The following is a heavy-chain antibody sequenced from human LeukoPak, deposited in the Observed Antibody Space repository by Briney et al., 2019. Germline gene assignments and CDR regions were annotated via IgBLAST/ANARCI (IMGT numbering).Heavy chain of an antibody. CDR2: ISYDGRKN. Sequence: GGSLRLSCAASGFTFSSYAMHWVRQAPGKGRGWVEVISYDGRKNNYADSVKGRFTISRDNSKNTLYLQMNSLRAEDTAVYYCARDDLGYCSSTSCYGGYYYYYGMDVWGQGTTVTVSS. CDR1: GFTFSSYA. D-gene: IGHD2-2*01. J-gene: IGHJ6*02. CDR3: ARDDLGYCSSTSCYGGYYYYYGMDV. V-gene: IGHV3-30*04.